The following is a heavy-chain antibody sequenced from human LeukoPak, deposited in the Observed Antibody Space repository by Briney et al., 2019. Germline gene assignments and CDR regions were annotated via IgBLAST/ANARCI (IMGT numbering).Heavy chain of an antibody. V-gene: IGHV4-34*01. Sequence: SETLSLTCGVYGGSFSNYYWRWIRQPPGKGREWIGEINESGRTNYNPSLMSRVTVSVDTPKKQFSLRLTSVTATDTAVYYCARRWNYGRNYYIDVWGKGATVSVSS. CDR2: INESGRT. J-gene: IGHJ6*03. D-gene: IGHD1-7*01. CDR1: GGSFSNYY. CDR3: ARRWNYGRNYYIDV.